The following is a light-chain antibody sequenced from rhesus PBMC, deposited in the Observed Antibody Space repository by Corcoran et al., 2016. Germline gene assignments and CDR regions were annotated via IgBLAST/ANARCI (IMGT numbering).Light chain of an antibody. CDR1: QSFSSH. CDR3: QQENNWPPT. V-gene: IGKV3-35*01. CDR2: DAS. Sequence: EIVMTQSPATLSLSPGERVTLSCRASQSFSSHLAWYQQKPGPAPRLLYYDASNRATDIPDRFSGRGSGTDFTLTISSPEPEDVGLYYCQQENNWPPTFGGGTKVDIK. J-gene: IGKJ4*01.